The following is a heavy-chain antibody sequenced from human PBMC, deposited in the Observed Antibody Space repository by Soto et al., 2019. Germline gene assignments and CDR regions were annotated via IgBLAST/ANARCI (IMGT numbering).Heavy chain of an antibody. CDR1: GYTFTEFP. Sequence: QVQLVQSGPEVKKPGASVKVSCKASGYTFTEFPIHWVSQAPGQGLQWVGWIDTGNGKTRYSAKFRGRVTLTRDTSADTAYMDLRGLRSEDTAVFVCARAKAIKSDFWGQGTLVTVSS. J-gene: IGHJ4*02. V-gene: IGHV1-3*04. CDR2: IDTGNGKT. CDR3: ARAKAIKSDF.